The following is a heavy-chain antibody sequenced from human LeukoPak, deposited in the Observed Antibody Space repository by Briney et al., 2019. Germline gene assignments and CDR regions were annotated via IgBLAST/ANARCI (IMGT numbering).Heavy chain of an antibody. Sequence: PGGSLRLSCAASGFTFSSYAMSWVRQAPGKGLEWVSAISGSGGSTYYADSVKGRFTISRDNSKNTLYLQMNSLRAEDTAVYYCAKSFLGELSLYETLFTDYWGQGTLVTVSS. D-gene: IGHD3-16*02. CDR3: AKSFLGELSLYETLFTDY. CDR1: GFTFSSYA. J-gene: IGHJ4*02. CDR2: ISGSGGST. V-gene: IGHV3-23*01.